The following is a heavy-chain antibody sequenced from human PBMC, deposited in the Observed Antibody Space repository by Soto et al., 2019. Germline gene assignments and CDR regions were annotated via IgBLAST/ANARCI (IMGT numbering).Heavy chain of an antibody. D-gene: IGHD2-2*01. CDR3: ARGYCSSTSCPLS. CDR2: INAGNGNT. J-gene: IGHJ5*02. Sequence: GASVKVSCKASGYTFTSYAMHWVRQAPGQRLEWMGWINAGNGNTKNSQKFQGRVTITRDTSASTAYMELSSLRSEDTAVYYCARGYCSSTSCPLSWGQGTLVTVSS. V-gene: IGHV1-3*01. CDR1: GYTFTSYA.